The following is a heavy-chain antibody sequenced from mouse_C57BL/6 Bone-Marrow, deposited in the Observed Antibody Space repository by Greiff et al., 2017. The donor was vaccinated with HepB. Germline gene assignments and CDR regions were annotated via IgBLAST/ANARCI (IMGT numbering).Heavy chain of an antibody. D-gene: IGHD1-1*01. Sequence: QAQLQQSGAELVRPGTSVKVSCKASGYAFTNYLIEWVKQRPGQGLEWIGVINPGSGGTNYNEKFKGKATLTADKSSSTAYMQLSSLTSEDSAVYFCAAVVARDYWYFDVWGTGTTVTVSS. V-gene: IGHV1-54*01. J-gene: IGHJ1*03. CDR1: GYAFTNYL. CDR2: INPGSGGT. CDR3: AAVVARDYWYFDV.